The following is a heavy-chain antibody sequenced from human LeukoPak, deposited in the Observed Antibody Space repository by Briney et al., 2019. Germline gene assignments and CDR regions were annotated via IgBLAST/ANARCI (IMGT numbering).Heavy chain of an antibody. CDR2: INPSGGST. V-gene: IGHV1-46*03. D-gene: IGHD2-15*01. CDR1: GYTFTSYY. Sequence: ASVKVSCKASGYTFTSYYMHWVRQAPGQGLEWMGIINPSGGSTSYAQKFQGRVTMTRDTSTSTVYMELSSLRSVDTAVYYCARRSASCSGGSFYPDAFDIWGQGTMVTVSS. J-gene: IGHJ3*02. CDR3: ARRSASCSGGSFYPDAFDI.